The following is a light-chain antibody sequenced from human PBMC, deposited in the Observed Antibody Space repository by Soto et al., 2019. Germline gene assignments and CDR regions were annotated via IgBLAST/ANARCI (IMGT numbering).Light chain of an antibody. J-gene: IGKJ4*01. Sequence: EIVLTQSPATLSLSPGERATLSCRASQSVSSYLAWYQQKPGQAPRLLIYDASNRATGIPARFSGSGSGTDFPLPISSLETEDFAVYYCKQRSNWPPLTFGGGTKVEIK. CDR3: KQRSNWPPLT. CDR2: DAS. V-gene: IGKV3-11*01. CDR1: QSVSSY.